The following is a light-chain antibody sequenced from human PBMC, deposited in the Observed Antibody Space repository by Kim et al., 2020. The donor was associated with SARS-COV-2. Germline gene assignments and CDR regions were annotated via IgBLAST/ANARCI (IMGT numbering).Light chain of an antibody. Sequence: GQRVTISCSGSDSNIGNNHIYWYQQLPGTAPKVLIYKKNQRPSGVPDRFSGSKSGTSGSLAFSGLRSEDEADYYCASWDDSLSGVVFGGGTQLTVL. J-gene: IGLJ2*01. CDR2: KKN. CDR1: DSNIGNNH. CDR3: ASWDDSLSGVV. V-gene: IGLV1-47*01.